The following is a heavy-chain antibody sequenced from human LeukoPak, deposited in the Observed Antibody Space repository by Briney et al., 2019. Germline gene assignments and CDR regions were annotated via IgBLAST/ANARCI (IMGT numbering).Heavy chain of an antibody. D-gene: IGHD3-16*01. CDR1: GFTVSPYY. CDR3: AREVFGQFDS. Sequence: PGGSLRLPCGVSGFTVSPYYMTWIRQAPGKGLEWVSTISADSRYTHYADSVQGRFTISRDNARNSLYLQMNSLRADDTAFYYCAREVFGQFDSWGQGTLVTVSS. CDR2: ISADSRYT. V-gene: IGHV3-11*06. J-gene: IGHJ4*02.